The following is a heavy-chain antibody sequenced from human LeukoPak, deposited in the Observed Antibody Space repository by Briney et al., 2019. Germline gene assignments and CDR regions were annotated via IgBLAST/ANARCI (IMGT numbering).Heavy chain of an antibody. CDR3: ARVLYNYGPHYFDF. J-gene: IGHJ4*02. V-gene: IGHV4-4*08. CDR2: IYTTGST. Sequence: SETLSLTCTVSVGSLSNYYWSWIRQAPGKGLEWIGYIYTTGSTNYNPSLKSRVTISVDTSKNQFSLKLSSVPAADTAVYYCARVLYNYGPHYFDFWGQGTLVTVSS. D-gene: IGHD5-18*01. CDR1: VGSLSNYY.